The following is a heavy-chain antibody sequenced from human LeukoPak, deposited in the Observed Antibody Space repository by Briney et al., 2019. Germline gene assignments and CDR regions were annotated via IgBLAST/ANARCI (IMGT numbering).Heavy chain of an antibody. J-gene: IGHJ3*02. D-gene: IGHD1-20*01. Sequence: TGGSLRLSCAASGFSFSSYGMHWVRQALGKGLEWVAVISYDGSKKYYADSVKGRFTISRDNSKNTLYLQMNSLRAEDTAVYYCAKAYNWNDGAFDIWGQGTMVTVSS. CDR2: ISYDGSKK. CDR3: AKAYNWNDGAFDI. CDR1: GFSFSSYG. V-gene: IGHV3-30*18.